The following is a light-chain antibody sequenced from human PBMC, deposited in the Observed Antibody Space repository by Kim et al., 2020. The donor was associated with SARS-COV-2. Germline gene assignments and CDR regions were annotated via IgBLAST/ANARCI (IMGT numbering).Light chain of an antibody. CDR3: QQYDRSPWT. J-gene: IGKJ1*01. V-gene: IGKV3-20*01. CDR1: QSVTSTY. CDR2: GAS. Sequence: SPGARATLACRASQSVTSTYLAWSQQTPGEAPRLLIYGASSRATGIPDRFSGSGSGTDFTLTISALEPEDFAVYYCQQYDRSPWTFGQGTKVDIK.